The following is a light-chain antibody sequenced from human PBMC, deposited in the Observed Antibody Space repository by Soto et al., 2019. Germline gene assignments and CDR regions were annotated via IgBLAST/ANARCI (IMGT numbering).Light chain of an antibody. CDR3: QQSYSTLWT. J-gene: IGKJ1*01. CDR2: AAS. V-gene: IGKV1-39*01. Sequence: DIQMTQSPSSLSASVGYRFTITCRASQGIRNDLGWYQQKPGKAPKLLIYAASSLQSGVPSRFSGSGSGTDFTLTISSLQPEDFATYYCQQSYSTLWTFGQGTTVDIK. CDR1: QGIRND.